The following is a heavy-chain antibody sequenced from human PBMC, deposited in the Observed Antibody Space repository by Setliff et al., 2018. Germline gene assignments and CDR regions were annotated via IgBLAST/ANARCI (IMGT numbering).Heavy chain of an antibody. CDR2: IMPGRDT. D-gene: IGHD3-10*01. CDR1: GDSLSGYY. Sequence: PSETLSLTCAVYGDSLSGYYWSWIRQSPKKGLEWIGEIMPGRDTLYSPSLESRLTIIIDTSKSQFSLKLSSVTAADTAVYYCARHATYYYGSGNLPFDSWGQGTLVTVSS. J-gene: IGHJ4*02. CDR3: ARHATYYYGSGNLPFDS. V-gene: IGHV4-34*12.